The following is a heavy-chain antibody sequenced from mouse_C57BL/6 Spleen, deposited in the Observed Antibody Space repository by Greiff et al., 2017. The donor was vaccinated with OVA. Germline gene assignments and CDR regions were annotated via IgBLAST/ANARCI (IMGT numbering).Heavy chain of an antibody. Sequence: QVQLQQSGAELVRPGTSVKVSCKASGYAFTHYLIEWVKQRPGQGLEWIGVINPGSGGTNYNEKFKGKATLTADKSSSTAYMQLSSLTSEDSAVYFCARSNDGYYAAWFAYWGQGTLVTVSA. J-gene: IGHJ3*01. V-gene: IGHV1-54*01. D-gene: IGHD2-3*01. CDR1: GYAFTHYL. CDR3: ARSNDGYYAAWFAY. CDR2: INPGSGGT.